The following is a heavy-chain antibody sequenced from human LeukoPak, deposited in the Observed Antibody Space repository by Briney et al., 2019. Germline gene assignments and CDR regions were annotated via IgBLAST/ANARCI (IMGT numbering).Heavy chain of an antibody. CDR1: GFMFRSYG. V-gene: IGHV3-33*08. CDR3: ARARSGWFDFDY. CDR2: IWYDGSNK. D-gene: IGHD6-13*01. J-gene: IGHJ4*02. Sequence: GRSLRLSCAASGFMFRSYGMHWVRQAPGKGLEWVAVIWYDGSNKYYTDSVKGRFTISRDNAKNSLYLQMNSLRAEDTAVYYCARARSGWFDFDYWGQGTLVTVYS.